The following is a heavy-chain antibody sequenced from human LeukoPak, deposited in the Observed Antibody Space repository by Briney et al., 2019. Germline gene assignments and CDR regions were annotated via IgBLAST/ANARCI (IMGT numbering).Heavy chain of an antibody. D-gene: IGHD6-13*01. Sequence: SVKVSCKASGGTFSSYAISWVRQAPGQGLEWMGGIFPIFGTANYAQKFQGRVTITADESTSTAYMELSSLRSEDTAVYYCARRQYSSSWYSNYYYYMDVWGKGTTVTVS. CDR1: GGTFSSYA. CDR2: IFPIFGTA. J-gene: IGHJ6*03. CDR3: ARRQYSSSWYSNYYYYMDV. V-gene: IGHV1-69*13.